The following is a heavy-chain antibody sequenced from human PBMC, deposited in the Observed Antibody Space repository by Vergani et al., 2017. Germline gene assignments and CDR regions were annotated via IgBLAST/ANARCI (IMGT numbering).Heavy chain of an antibody. D-gene: IGHD5-12*01. CDR1: GGTFSSYA. V-gene: IGHV1-69*01. Sequence: VQLVQSGAEVKKPGSSVKVSCKAPGGTFSSYAISWVRQAPGQGLEWMGGVIPFFGTANYVQKFQDRVTITADESTSTAYMELSSLRSEDTAVYYCARRGYSGYDGFDYWGQGTLVTVSS. CDR2: VIPFFGTA. CDR3: ARRGYSGYDGFDY. J-gene: IGHJ4*02.